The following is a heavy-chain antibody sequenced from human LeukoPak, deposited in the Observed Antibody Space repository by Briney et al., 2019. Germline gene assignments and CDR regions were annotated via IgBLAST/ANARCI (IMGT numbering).Heavy chain of an antibody. CDR2: ISSSGSTI. CDR3: ARALGSPLDY. V-gene: IGHV3-48*01. J-gene: IGHJ4*02. Sequence: PGGSLRLSCAASGFTFSSYNMNWVRQAPGKGLEWVSDISSSGSTIYFADSVKGRFTISRDNAKNSLYLQMNSLRAEDTAVYYCARALGSPLDYWGQGTLVTVSS. D-gene: IGHD1-26*01. CDR1: GFTFSSYN.